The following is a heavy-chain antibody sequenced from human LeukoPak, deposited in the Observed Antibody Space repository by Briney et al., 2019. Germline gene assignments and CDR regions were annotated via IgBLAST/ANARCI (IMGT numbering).Heavy chain of an antibody. CDR1: GGSFSGYY. V-gene: IGHV4-59*08. CDR3: AASYYYYGMDV. J-gene: IGHJ6*02. Sequence: SETLSLTCAVYGGSFSGYYWSWIRQPPGKGLEWIGYIYYSGSTNYNPSLKSRVTISVDTSKNQFSLKLSSVTAADTAVYYCAASYYYYGMDVWGQGTTVTVSS. CDR2: IYYSGST.